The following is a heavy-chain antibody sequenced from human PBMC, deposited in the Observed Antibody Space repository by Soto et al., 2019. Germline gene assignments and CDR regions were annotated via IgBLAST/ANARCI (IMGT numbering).Heavy chain of an antibody. CDR3: AREDIVVVVAPASPADAFDF. CDR2: INPSGGST. J-gene: IGHJ3*01. V-gene: IGHV1-46*03. D-gene: IGHD2-15*01. CDR1: GYTFTSYY. Sequence: GASVKVSCKASGYTFTSYYMHWVRQAPGQGLEWMGIINPSGGSTSYAQKFQGRVTMTRDTSTSTVYMELSSLRSEDTAVYYCAREDIVVVVAPASPADAFDFWGQGTMVTVSS.